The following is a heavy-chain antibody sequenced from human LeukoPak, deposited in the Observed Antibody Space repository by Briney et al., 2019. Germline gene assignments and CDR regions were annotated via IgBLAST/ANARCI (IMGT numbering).Heavy chain of an antibody. V-gene: IGHV3-7*01. J-gene: IGHJ4*02. CDR3: ARENWTNDY. D-gene: IGHD1-1*01. CDR1: GFTFSSYG. Sequence: GGSLRLSCAASGFTFSSYGMTWVRQAPGKGLEWVAHINKDGSEKYYVDSVKGRFTISRDNAKNSVYLQMNSLRAEDTAVYYCARENWTNDYLGQGTLVTVSS. CDR2: INKDGSEK.